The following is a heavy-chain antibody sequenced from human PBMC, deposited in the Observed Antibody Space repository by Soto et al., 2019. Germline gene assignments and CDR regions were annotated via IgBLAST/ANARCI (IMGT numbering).Heavy chain of an antibody. V-gene: IGHV3-30-3*01. CDR2: ISYDGSNK. J-gene: IGHJ4*02. CDR3: ARDDGYSDYVFGGGGLDY. D-gene: IGHD4-17*01. Sequence: QVQLVESGGGVVQPGRSLRLSCAASGFTFSSYAMHWVRQAPGKGLEWVAVISYDGSNKYYADSVKGRFTISRDNSKNTLYLQMNSLRAEDTAVYYCARDDGYSDYVFGGGGLDYWGQGTLVTVSS. CDR1: GFTFSSYA.